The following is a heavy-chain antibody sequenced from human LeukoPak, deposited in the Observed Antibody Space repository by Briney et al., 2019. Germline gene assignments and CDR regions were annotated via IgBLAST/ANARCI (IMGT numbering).Heavy chain of an antibody. Sequence: SVKVSCKASGGTFSSYAISWVRQAPGQGLEWMGGIIPIFGTANYAQKFQGRVTITADESTSTAYMELSSLRSEDTAVYYCARLLLLAPFHQYYYGMDVWGKGTAVTVSS. CDR3: ARLLLLAPFHQYYYGMDV. CDR1: GGTFSSYA. J-gene: IGHJ6*04. CDR2: IIPIFGTA. V-gene: IGHV1-69*01. D-gene: IGHD2-15*01.